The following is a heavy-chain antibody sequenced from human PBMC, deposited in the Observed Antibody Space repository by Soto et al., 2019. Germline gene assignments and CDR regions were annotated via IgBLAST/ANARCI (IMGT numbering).Heavy chain of an antibody. J-gene: IGHJ6*02. CDR1: GGSISSGGYY. D-gene: IGHD3-9*01. CDR2: IYYSGST. V-gene: IGHV4-31*03. Sequence: SETLSLTCTVSGGSISSGGYYWSWIRQHPGKGLEWIGYIYYSGSTYYNPSLKSRVTISVDTSKNQFSLKLSSVTAADTAVYYCARANPFYDILTGRALNYYYYYGMDVWGQGTTVTVS. CDR3: ARANPFYDILTGRALNYYYYYGMDV.